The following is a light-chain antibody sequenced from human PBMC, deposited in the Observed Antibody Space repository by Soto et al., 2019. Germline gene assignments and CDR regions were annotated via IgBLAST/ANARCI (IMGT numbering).Light chain of an antibody. CDR3: CSYAGSSTYV. CDR2: DVT. Sequence: QSVRTQPRSVSGCPGQSGTISCAGTSSVVGGYTYASWYQQHPGKAPKLMIYDVTQRPSGVPDRFSGSKSGNTASLTISGLQAEDEADYYCCSYAGSSTYVFGTGTKVTVL. CDR1: SSVVGGYTY. J-gene: IGLJ1*01. V-gene: IGLV2-11*01.